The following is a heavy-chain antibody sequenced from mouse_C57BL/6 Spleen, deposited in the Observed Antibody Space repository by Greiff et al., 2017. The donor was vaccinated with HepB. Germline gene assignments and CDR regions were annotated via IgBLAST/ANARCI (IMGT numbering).Heavy chain of an antibody. J-gene: IGHJ2*01. CDR1: GYTFTDYE. Sequence: VQLLQSGAELVRPGASVTLSCKASGYTFTDYEMHWVKQTPVHGLEWIGAIDPETGGTAYNQKFKGKAILTADKSSSTAYMELRSLTSEDSAVYYCTRWLLRPYYFDYWGQGTTLTVSS. CDR3: TRWLLRPYYFDY. CDR2: IDPETGGT. D-gene: IGHD2-3*01. V-gene: IGHV1-15*01.